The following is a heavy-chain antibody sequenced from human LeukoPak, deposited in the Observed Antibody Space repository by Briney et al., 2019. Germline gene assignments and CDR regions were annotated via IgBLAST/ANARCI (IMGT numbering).Heavy chain of an antibody. Sequence: PSETLSLTCTVSGGSVSSGSYYWSWIRQSPGKGLEWIGYIYYSGSTNYNPSLKSRVTISVDTSKNQFSLKLSSVTAADTAVYYCASSQTDYDFWSGYYTGPHDWGQGTLVTVSS. CDR1: GGSVSSGSYY. J-gene: IGHJ4*02. CDR3: ASSQTDYDFWSGYYTGPHD. V-gene: IGHV4-61*01. D-gene: IGHD3-3*01. CDR2: IYYSGST.